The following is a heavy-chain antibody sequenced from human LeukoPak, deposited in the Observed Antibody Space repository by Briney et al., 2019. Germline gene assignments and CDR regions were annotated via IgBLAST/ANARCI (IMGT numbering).Heavy chain of an antibody. CDR2: ISDGGSRT. CDR1: GFSFSSYA. J-gene: IGHJ4*02. CDR3: AKDLDYGNDY. V-gene: IGHV3-23*01. D-gene: IGHD4-17*01. Sequence: GGSLRLSCAASGFSFSSYAVSWVRQAPGKGLEWVSGISDGGSRTYYADSVKGRFTISRDDSKNTLYLQMNSLRAEDTAVYYCAKDLDYGNDYWGQGTLVTVSS.